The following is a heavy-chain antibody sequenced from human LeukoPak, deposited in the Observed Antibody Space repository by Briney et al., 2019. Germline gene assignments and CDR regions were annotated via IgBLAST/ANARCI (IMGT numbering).Heavy chain of an antibody. V-gene: IGHV1-69*04. J-gene: IGHJ4*02. CDR1: GGTFSTYYA. CDR3: ARGITVVRGVIKGGMDV. Sequence: SVKVSCKASGGTFSTYYAISWVRQAPGQGLEWMGRIIPIVGTANYAQKFQGRVTITADKSTATVYMEPSNLRSGDTAVYYCARGITVVRGVIKGGMDVWGQGTLVTVSS. CDR2: IIPIVGTA. D-gene: IGHD3-10*01.